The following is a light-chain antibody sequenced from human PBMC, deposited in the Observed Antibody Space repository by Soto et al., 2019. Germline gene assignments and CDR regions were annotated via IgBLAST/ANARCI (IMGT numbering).Light chain of an antibody. CDR1: SSDVGSHDI. V-gene: IGLV2-23*02. CDR3: CSYVGGSIWV. CDR2: EVT. Sequence: QSVLTQPASVSGSPGQSITIPCTGSSSDVGSHDIVSWYQQHPGKAPKLFPYEVTKRPSGVSNRFSGSKSGSTASLTISGLQAEDEADYYCCSYVGGSIWVFGGGTKVTVL. J-gene: IGLJ3*02.